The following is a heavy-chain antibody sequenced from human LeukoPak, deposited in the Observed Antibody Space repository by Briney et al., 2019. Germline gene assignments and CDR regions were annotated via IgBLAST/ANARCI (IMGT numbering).Heavy chain of an antibody. Sequence: GGSLRLSCAASGFTFSSYAMSWVRQASGKGLEWVSAISGSGGSTYYADSVKGRFTISRDNSKNTLYLQMNSLRAEDTAVYYCAKDWPRYCSGGSCSGYWGQGTLVTVSS. CDR2: ISGSGGST. D-gene: IGHD2-15*01. V-gene: IGHV3-23*01. J-gene: IGHJ4*02. CDR3: AKDWPRYCSGGSCSGY. CDR1: GFTFSSYA.